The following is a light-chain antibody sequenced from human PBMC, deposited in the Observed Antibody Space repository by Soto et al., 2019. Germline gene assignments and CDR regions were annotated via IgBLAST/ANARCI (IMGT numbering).Light chain of an antibody. V-gene: IGLV4-69*01. CDR1: SGHSSYA. CDR3: QTWGTGPFV. Sequence: QSVLTQSPSASASLGASVKLTCTLRSGHSSYAIAWHQQQPEKGPRYLMKLNSDGSHSKGDGIPDRFSGSSSGAERYLTISSLQSEDEADYYCQTWGTGPFVFGTGTKLTVL. J-gene: IGLJ1*01. CDR2: LNSDGSH.